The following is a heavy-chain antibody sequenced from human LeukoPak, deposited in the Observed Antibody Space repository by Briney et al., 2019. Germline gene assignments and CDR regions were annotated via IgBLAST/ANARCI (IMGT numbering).Heavy chain of an antibody. Sequence: PSETLSLTCAVYGGSFSGYYWSWIRQPPGKGLEWIGEINHSGSTNYNPSLKSRVTISVDTSKNQFSLKLSSVTAADTAVYYCARGRMATYHRTSLRLFDYWGQGTLVTVSS. CDR3: ARGRMATYHRTSLRLFDY. V-gene: IGHV4-34*01. J-gene: IGHJ4*02. CDR2: INHSGST. CDR1: GGSFSGYY. D-gene: IGHD5-24*01.